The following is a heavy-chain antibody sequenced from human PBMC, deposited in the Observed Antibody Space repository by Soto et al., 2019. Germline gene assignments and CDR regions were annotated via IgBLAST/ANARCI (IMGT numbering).Heavy chain of an antibody. D-gene: IGHD3-10*01. Sequence: QVQLVQSGAEVKKPGASVKVSCKASGYTFTGYYMHWVRQAPGQGLEWMGWINPNSGDTNYAQKFQGWVTMTRDTSISTAYMELSRLRSDDTAVYYCASNYYGSGSSAYYYYGMDVWGQGTTVTVSS. CDR3: ASNYYGSGSSAYYYYGMDV. CDR1: GYTFTGYY. CDR2: INPNSGDT. J-gene: IGHJ6*02. V-gene: IGHV1-2*04.